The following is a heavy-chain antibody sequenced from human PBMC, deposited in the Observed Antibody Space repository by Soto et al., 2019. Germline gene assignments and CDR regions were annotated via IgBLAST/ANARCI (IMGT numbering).Heavy chain of an antibody. V-gene: IGHV1-8*01. J-gene: IGHJ6*02. CDR2: TNPNSGNT. CDR3: ARTEVSGDNYYYGMDV. CDR1: GYTFTSYD. D-gene: IGHD3-10*01. Sequence: ASVKVSCKASGYTFTSYDINWVRQATGQGLEWMGWTNPNSGNTGYAQKFQGRVTMTRNTSISTAYMELSSLRSEDTAVYYCARTEVSGDNYYYGMDVWGQGTTVTVSS.